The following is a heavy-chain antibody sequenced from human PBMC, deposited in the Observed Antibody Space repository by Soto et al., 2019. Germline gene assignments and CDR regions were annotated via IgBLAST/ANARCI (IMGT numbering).Heavy chain of an antibody. CDR2: ISYDGSNK. CDR1: GFTFSSYG. D-gene: IGHD6-19*01. Sequence: GGSLRLSCAASGFTFSSYGMHWVRQAPGKGLEWVAVISYDGSNKYYADSVKGRFTISRDNSKNTLYLQMNSLRAEDTAVYYCAKSPDSSGWYDYYYGMDVWGQGTTVTVSS. J-gene: IGHJ6*02. V-gene: IGHV3-30*18. CDR3: AKSPDSSGWYDYYYGMDV.